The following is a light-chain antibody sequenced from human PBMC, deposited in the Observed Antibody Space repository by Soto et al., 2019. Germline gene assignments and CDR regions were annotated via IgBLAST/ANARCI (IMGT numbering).Light chain of an antibody. Sequence: QSALTQPRSVSGSPGQSVTISCTGTSSDVGGYNYVSWYQQHPGKVPKLIIYDVSRRPSGVPDRFSGSKSGNTASLTISGLQAEDEADYYCWSYAGTLYVFGTGPSSPS. J-gene: IGLJ1*01. CDR1: SSDVGGYNY. CDR3: WSYAGTLYV. CDR2: DVS. V-gene: IGLV2-11*01.